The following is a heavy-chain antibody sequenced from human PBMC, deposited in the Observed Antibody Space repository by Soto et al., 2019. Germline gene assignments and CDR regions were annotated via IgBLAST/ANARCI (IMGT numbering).Heavy chain of an antibody. CDR1: GFTFSSYT. CDR3: ARRAEGYYYYGLDV. V-gene: IGHV3-48*02. CDR2: ISSGSSNI. Sequence: GGSLRLSCAASGFTFSSYTMNWVRQAPGKGLEWVSYISSGSSNIYYADSVKGRFTISRDNAKNSLYLQMNSLRDEDTAVYYCARRAEGYYYYGLDVWGQGTTVTVSS. J-gene: IGHJ6*02.